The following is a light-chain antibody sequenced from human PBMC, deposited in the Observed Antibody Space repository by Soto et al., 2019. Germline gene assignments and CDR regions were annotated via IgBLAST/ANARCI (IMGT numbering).Light chain of an antibody. Sequence: EIVLTQSPGTLSLSPGERATLSCRASQSVSSSYLAWYQQKPGQAPRLPIYEASSRATGIPDRFSGSGSGTDFTLTISRLDPEDFAVYYCQQYGTSPRLTFGGGTKVEIK. CDR1: QSVSSSY. V-gene: IGKV3-20*01. J-gene: IGKJ4*01. CDR3: QQYGTSPRLT. CDR2: EAS.